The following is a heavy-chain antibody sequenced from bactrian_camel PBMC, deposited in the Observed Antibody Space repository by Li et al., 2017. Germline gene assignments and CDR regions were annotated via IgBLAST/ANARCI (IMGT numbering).Heavy chain of an antibody. Sequence: DVQLVESGGGLVQPGGSLRLSCAASGFTFSSYAMSWVRQAPGKGLEWVSAMHSRGVSTYYADGVKGRFTISRDNAKNTLYLQLNSLKTEDTAMYYCANERVEGGFDYWGRGTQVTVS. CDR1: GFTFSSYA. D-gene: IGHD5*01. CDR3: ANERVEGGFDY. CDR2: MHSRGVST. J-gene: IGHJ4*01. V-gene: IGHV3S31*01.